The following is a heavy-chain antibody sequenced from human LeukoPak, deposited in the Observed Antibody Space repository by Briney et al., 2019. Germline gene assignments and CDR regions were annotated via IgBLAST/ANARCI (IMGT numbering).Heavy chain of an antibody. CDR1: GGTFSSYA. Sequence: ASVKVSRKASGGTFSSYAISWVRQAPGQGLEWMGRIIPILGIANYAQKFQGRVTITADKSTSTAYMELSSLRSEDTAVYYCAREGNGYKKAGFDYWGQGTLVTVSS. V-gene: IGHV1-69*04. J-gene: IGHJ4*02. D-gene: IGHD5-24*01. CDR2: IIPILGIA. CDR3: AREGNGYKKAGFDY.